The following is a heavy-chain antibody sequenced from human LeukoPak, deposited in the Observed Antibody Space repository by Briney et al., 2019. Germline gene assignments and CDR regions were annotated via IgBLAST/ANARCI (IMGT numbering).Heavy chain of an antibody. V-gene: IGHV3-48*04. CDR1: GFPFSDYS. CDR2: IGISSGNT. D-gene: IGHD1-1*01. CDR3: ARDHNYAFDN. J-gene: IGHJ4*02. Sequence: GGSLRLSCAVSGFPFSDYSMNWVRQAPGKGLEWISYIGISSGNTKYADSVKGRFTISADNARNSQYLQMNSLRVEDTAVYYCARDHNYAFDNWGQGTLVSVSS.